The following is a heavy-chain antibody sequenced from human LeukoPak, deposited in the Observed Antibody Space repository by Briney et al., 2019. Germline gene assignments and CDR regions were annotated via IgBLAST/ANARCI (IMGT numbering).Heavy chain of an antibody. CDR2: ISGSGGST. CDR3: ARDFDSSGYYYISDPGNFDY. J-gene: IGHJ4*02. V-gene: IGHV3-23*01. Sequence: PGGSLRLSCAASGFTFSSYAMSWVRQAPGKGLEWVSAISGSGGSTYYADSVKGRFTISRDNAKNSLYLQMNSLRAEDTAVYYCARDFDSSGYYYISDPGNFDYWGQGTLVTVSS. CDR1: GFTFSSYA. D-gene: IGHD3-22*01.